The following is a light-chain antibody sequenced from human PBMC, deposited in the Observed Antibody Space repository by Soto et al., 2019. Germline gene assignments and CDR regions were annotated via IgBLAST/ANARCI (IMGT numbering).Light chain of an antibody. V-gene: IGKV3-20*01. CDR1: QRVSSSY. Sequence: EIVLTQSPGTLSLSPGERATLSCRASQRVSSSYLAWYQQKPGQAPRLLIYGASSRATGIPDRFSGSGSGTEFTLTISSLVSEDFAFYYCQQYNNWPTFTFGPGTKVDIK. CDR3: QQYNNWPTFT. J-gene: IGKJ3*01. CDR2: GAS.